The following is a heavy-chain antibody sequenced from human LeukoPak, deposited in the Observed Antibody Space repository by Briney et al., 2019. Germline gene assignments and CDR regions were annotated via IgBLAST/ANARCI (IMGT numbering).Heavy chain of an antibody. CDR3: ARGRLASTTSTTYDY. Sequence: GGSLRLSCAASGFTFSSYSMNWVRQAPGKGLEYISAITSNGHSSYYANSVEGRFTISRDNSKNTLYLQMGSLRAEDMAVYYCARGRLASTTSTTYDYWGQGTLVTVSS. D-gene: IGHD2/OR15-2a*01. J-gene: IGHJ4*02. CDR1: GFTFSSYS. CDR2: ITSNGHSS. V-gene: IGHV3-64*01.